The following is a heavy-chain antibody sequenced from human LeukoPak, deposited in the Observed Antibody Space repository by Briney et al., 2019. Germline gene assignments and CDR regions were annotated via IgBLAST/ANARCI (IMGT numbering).Heavy chain of an antibody. CDR1: GGSISSADYY. CDR2: IYYSGST. CDR3: ARNYGDLGYYYTDV. D-gene: IGHD4-17*01. Sequence: PSETLSLTCTVSGGSISSADYYWSWIRQPPGKGLEWIGYIYYSGSTYYNPSLKSRVTISVDTSKNQFSLKLSSVTAADTAVYYCARNYGDLGYYYTDVWGKGTTVTVSS. J-gene: IGHJ6*03. V-gene: IGHV4-30-4*08.